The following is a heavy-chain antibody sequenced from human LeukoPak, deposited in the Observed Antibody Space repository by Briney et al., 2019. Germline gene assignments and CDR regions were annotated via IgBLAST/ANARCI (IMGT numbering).Heavy chain of an antibody. D-gene: IGHD3-22*01. CDR2: ISYDGSNK. CDR3: ATHYYDSSGYYSPDY. Sequence: PGGSLRLSCAASGFTFSSYAMYWVRQAPGKGLEWVTIISYDGSNKYYADSVKGRFTISRDNSKNTLYLQMNSLGAEDTAVYYCATHYYDSSGYYSPDYWGQGTLVTVSS. V-gene: IGHV3-30-3*01. J-gene: IGHJ4*02. CDR1: GFTFSSYA.